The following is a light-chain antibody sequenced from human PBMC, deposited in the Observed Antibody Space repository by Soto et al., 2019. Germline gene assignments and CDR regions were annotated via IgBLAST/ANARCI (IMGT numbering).Light chain of an antibody. CDR2: KAS. CDR1: QSISSW. CDR3: HLYNSYSR. V-gene: IGKV1-5*03. J-gene: IGKJ1*01. Sequence: DIQMTQSPSTLSASVGDRVTITCRASQSISSWLAWYQQKPGKAPKLLIYKASSLESGVPSRFSGSGSGTEFTLTISSLQPDDFAAYYCHLYNSYSRFGQGTKLDSK.